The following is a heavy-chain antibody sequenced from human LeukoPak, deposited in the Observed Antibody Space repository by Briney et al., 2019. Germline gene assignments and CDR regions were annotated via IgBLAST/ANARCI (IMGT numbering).Heavy chain of an antibody. CDR2: IHSSGIT. J-gene: IGHJ3*02. CDR3: ARRRAATGTRPGYIFDI. D-gene: IGHD6-13*01. V-gene: IGHV4-39*01. CDR1: GSSICRSGFY. Sequence: SEPLSLPCTVSGSSICRSGFYWGWIRQPPGRGLEWLGNIHSSGITYYNPSLRIRVTISVHPSKSQFALKLSSVTAADTAVYYCARRRAATGTRPGYIFDICGEGTLVTVSS.